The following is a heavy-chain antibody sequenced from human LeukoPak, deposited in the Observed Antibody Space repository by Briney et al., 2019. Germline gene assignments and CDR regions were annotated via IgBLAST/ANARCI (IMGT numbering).Heavy chain of an antibody. J-gene: IGHJ6*02. CDR2: IYYSGST. D-gene: IGHD5-12*01. V-gene: IGHV4-31*03. Sequence: SQTLSLACTVSGGSISSGGYYWRWIRQHPGTGLEWIGYIYYSGSTYYNPSLKSRVTISVDTSKNQFSLKLSSVTAADTAVYYCARVRAVATPLGMDVWGQGTTVTVSS. CDR1: GGSISSGGYY. CDR3: ARVRAVATPLGMDV.